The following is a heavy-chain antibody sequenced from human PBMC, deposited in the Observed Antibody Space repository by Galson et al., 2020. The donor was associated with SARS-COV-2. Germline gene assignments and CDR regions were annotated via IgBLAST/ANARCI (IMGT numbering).Heavy chain of an antibody. D-gene: IGHD6-13*01. V-gene: IGHV3-21*01. Sequence: TGGSLRLSCAASGFTFSSYSMNWVRQAPGKGLEWVSSISSSSTYIYYADSVKGRFTISRDNAKNSLYLQMNSLRAEDTAVYYCVRVESSSWNYFDYWGQGTLVTVSS. CDR2: ISSSSTYI. CDR3: VRVESSSWNYFDY. CDR1: GFTFSSYS. J-gene: IGHJ4*02.